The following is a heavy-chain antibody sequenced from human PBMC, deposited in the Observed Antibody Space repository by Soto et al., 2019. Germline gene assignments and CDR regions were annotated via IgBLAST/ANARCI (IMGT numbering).Heavy chain of an antibody. D-gene: IGHD3-3*01. V-gene: IGHV1-8*01. CDR1: GYTFTSYD. Sequence: GASVKVSCKASGYTFTSYDINWVRQATGQGLEWMGWMNPNSGNTGYAQKFQGRVTMTRNTSISTAYMELSSLRSEDTAVYYCARVEGTYSDFWSGYYRIGKEYYFDYWGQGTLVTVSS. J-gene: IGHJ4*02. CDR2: MNPNSGNT. CDR3: ARVEGTYSDFWSGYYRIGKEYYFDY.